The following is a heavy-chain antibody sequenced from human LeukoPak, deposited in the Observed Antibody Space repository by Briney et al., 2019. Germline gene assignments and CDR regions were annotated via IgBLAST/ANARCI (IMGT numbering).Heavy chain of an antibody. Sequence: GGSLRLSCSASGFSFSSYAMHWVRQAPGEGLEYVSAISANGGSTYYANSVKGRFTISRDNSKNTLYLQMNSLRAEDTAVYYCAKDPVSVAAVTFDYWGQGTLVTVSS. CDR1: GFSFSSYA. J-gene: IGHJ4*02. CDR3: AKDPVSVAAVTFDY. V-gene: IGHV3-64*04. CDR2: ISANGGST. D-gene: IGHD4-17*01.